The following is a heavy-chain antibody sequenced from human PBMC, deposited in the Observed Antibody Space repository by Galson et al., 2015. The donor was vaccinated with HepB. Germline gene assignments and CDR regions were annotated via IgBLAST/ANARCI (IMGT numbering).Heavy chain of an antibody. J-gene: IGHJ5*02. V-gene: IGHV1-3*01. CDR1: GYTFTNNA. Sequence: SVKVSCKASGYTFTNNAMSWVRQAPGQRLEWMGWINPANGNTKYSQSFQGRVTFTRDTSANTVYMELSSLRSDDTAVYFCARDGGHEDWFDPWGQGTLVTVSS. D-gene: IGHD4-23*01. CDR2: INPANGNT. CDR3: ARDGGHEDWFDP.